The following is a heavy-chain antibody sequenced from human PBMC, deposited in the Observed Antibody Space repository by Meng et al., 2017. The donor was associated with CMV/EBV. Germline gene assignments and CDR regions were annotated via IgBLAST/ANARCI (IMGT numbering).Heavy chain of an antibody. CDR1: GGSLSSGGYY. CDR2: IYYSGST. D-gene: IGHD1-26*01. V-gene: IGHV4-31*02. CDR3: ARGTTVGATYAVDY. Sequence: SGGSLSSGGYYWSWIRQHPGKGLEWIGYIYYSGSTYYNPSLKSRVTISVDTSKNQFSLKLSSVTAADTAVYYCARGTTVGATYAVDYWSQGTLVTVSS. J-gene: IGHJ4*02.